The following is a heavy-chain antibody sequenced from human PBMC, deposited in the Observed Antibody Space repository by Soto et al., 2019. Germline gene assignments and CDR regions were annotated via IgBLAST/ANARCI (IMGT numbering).Heavy chain of an antibody. J-gene: IGHJ4*02. Sequence: GALGHLRVGSGFTFSSKLVTSFRQAPGKGLEWVANIRRDGSEINYVDSVKGRFTISRDNTKNSLYLQMNSLRAEDTAIYYCAREVVVSRGASYFGYWGPGTLVTVSS. CDR1: GFTFSSKL. D-gene: IGHD2-2*01. CDR2: IRRDGSEI. CDR3: AREVVVSRGASYFGY. V-gene: IGHV3-7*04.